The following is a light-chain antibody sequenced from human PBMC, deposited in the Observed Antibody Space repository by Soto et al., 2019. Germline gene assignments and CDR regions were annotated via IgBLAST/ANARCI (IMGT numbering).Light chain of an antibody. CDR3: SSYAGTHVV. CDR1: SSDVGGYNY. CDR2: DVT. Sequence: QSVLPQPPSASGSPGQAVAISCTGTSSDVGGYNYVSWYQQYPGKAPKLMIYDVTKRPSGVPDRLSGSKSGNTASLTVSGLQAEDEADYYCSSYAGTHVVFGTGTKVTVL. V-gene: IGLV2-8*01. J-gene: IGLJ1*01.